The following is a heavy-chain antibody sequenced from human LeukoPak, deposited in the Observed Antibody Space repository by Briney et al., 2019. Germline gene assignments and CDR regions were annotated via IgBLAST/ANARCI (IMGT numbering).Heavy chain of an antibody. V-gene: IGHV4-59*08. Sequence: PSGTLSLTCTVSGGPISNYYWSWIRQPPGKGLEWIGYIYYIGSTNYNPSLKSRVTISVDSSKNQFSLRVSSVTAADTAVYYCARTGIKYSISSGWLDPWGQGTQVTVSS. J-gene: IGHJ5*02. CDR1: GGPISNYY. CDR2: IYYIGST. CDR3: ARTGIKYSISSGWLDP. D-gene: IGHD6-6*01.